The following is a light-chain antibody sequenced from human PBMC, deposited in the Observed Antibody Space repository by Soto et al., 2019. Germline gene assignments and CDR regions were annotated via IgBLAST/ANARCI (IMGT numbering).Light chain of an antibody. CDR3: QQYGSSPSVT. J-gene: IGKJ1*01. V-gene: IGKV3-20*01. CDR2: GAS. CDR1: QSVSSSY. Sequence: EIVLTQSPGTLSLSPGERATLSCRASQSVSSSYLAWYQHKPGQSPRLLIYGASSRATGIPDRFSGSGSGTAFTLTISRLELEDFAVYYCQQYGSSPSVTFGEGTKV.